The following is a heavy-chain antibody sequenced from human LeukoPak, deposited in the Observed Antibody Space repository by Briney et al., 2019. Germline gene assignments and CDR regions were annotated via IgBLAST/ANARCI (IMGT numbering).Heavy chain of an antibody. CDR1: GGSISSYY. CDR2: IYYSGST. D-gene: IGHD3-3*01. CDR3: ARRRSTSRKDFDY. J-gene: IGHJ4*02. Sequence: PSETLSLTCTVSGGSISSYYWSWIRQPPGKGLEWIGYIYYSGSTNYNPSLKSRVTISVDTSKNQFSLKLSSVTAADTAVYYCARRRSTSRKDFDYWGQGTLVTVSS. V-gene: IGHV4-59*08.